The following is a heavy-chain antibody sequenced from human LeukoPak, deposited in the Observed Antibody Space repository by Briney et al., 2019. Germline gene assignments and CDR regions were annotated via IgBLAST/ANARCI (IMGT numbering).Heavy chain of an antibody. J-gene: IGHJ4*02. Sequence: ASVKVSCKASGYTFTGYYMHWVRQAPGQGLEWMGWINPNSDGTNYAQKFQGRVTMTRDTSISTAYMELSRLRSDDTAVYYCARWDTAMAKGLDYWGQGTLVTVSS. D-gene: IGHD5-18*01. CDR2: INPNSDGT. CDR1: GYTFTGYY. V-gene: IGHV1-2*02. CDR3: ARWDTAMAKGLDY.